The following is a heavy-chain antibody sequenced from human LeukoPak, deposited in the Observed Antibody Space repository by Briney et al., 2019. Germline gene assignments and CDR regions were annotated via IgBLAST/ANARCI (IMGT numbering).Heavy chain of an antibody. D-gene: IGHD3-22*01. J-gene: IGHJ4*02. Sequence: GGSLRLFCAASGRTFSNYGMSWVRQAPGRGLEWVSGNSGNGGSTYYADSVKGRFTISRDTSKSTVYLQMNSLRVEDTAVYYCAKVRAISHSSGYYPYDSWGQGTLVTVSS. CDR1: GRTFSNYG. CDR2: NSGNGGST. V-gene: IGHV3-23*01. CDR3: AKVRAISHSSGYYPYDS.